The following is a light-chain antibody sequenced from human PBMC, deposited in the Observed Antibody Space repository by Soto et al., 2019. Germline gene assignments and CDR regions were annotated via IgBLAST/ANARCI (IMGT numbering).Light chain of an antibody. J-gene: IGLJ1*01. V-gene: IGLV2-14*01. Sequence: QSALTQPASVSGSPGQSITISRTGTRSDVGGYNFVSWYQQHPGKAPKLMIYDVSNRPSGVSNRFSGSKSGNTASLTISGLQAEDEADYYCSSYRSSSTGVFGTGTKVTVL. CDR3: SSYRSSSTGV. CDR2: DVS. CDR1: RSDVGGYNF.